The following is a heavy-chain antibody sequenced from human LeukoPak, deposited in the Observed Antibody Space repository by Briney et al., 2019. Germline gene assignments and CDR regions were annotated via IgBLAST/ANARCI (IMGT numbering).Heavy chain of an antibody. CDR1: GFTFSTYA. CDR2: ISGSGGST. J-gene: IGHJ4*02. CDR3: AKLDVYDILTGYYKGIEY. V-gene: IGHV3-23*01. Sequence: PGGSLTLSCAASGFTFSTYAMSWVRQAPGKGLEWVSAISGSGGSTFYADSVKGRFTISRDNSKNTLYLQMNSLRAEDTAVYYCAKLDVYDILTGYYKGIEYWGQGTLVTVSS. D-gene: IGHD3-9*01.